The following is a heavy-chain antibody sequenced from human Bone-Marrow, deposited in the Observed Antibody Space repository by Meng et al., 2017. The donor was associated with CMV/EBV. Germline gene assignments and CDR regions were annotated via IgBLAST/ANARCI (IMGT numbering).Heavy chain of an antibody. CDR2: MSHDKTRR. V-gene: IGHV3-30*07. CDR3: ARSRFLGWLSRRGYFDL. Sequence: FSFSDYTMNSVCQVPGKGLEWVAVMSHDKTRRFSADAVRGQFTISRDNSKSTLYVQLNSLSVEDTSVYYCARSRFLGWLSRRGYFDLWGRGTLVTVSS. J-gene: IGHJ2*01. CDR1: FSFSDYT. D-gene: IGHD3-3*01.